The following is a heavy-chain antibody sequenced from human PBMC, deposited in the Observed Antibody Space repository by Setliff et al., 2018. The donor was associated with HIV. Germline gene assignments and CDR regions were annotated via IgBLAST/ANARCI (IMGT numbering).Heavy chain of an antibody. CDR2: IYYSGST. D-gene: IGHD3-9*01. Sequence: KPSETLSLTCTVSGGSISSSSYYWGWIRQPPGKGLEWIGSIYYSGSTYYNPSLKSRVTISVDTSKNQFSLKLSSVTAADTAVYYCASSSPGYYDILTGYYEGYYFDYWGQGTLVTVSS. CDR3: ASSSPGYYDILTGYYEGYYFDY. J-gene: IGHJ4*02. V-gene: IGHV4-39*01. CDR1: GGSISSSSYY.